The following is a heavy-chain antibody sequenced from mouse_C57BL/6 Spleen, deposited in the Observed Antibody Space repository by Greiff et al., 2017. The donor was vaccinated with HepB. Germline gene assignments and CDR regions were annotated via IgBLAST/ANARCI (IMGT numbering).Heavy chain of an antibody. CDR2: IDPSDSET. V-gene: IGHV1-52*01. Sequence: VQLQQPGAELVRPGSSVKLSCKASGYTFTSYWMHWVKQRPIQGLEWIGNIDPSDSETHYNQKFKDKATLTVDKSSSTAYMQLSSLTSEDSAVYYCARGRQLMLHNYAMDYWGQGTSVTVSS. J-gene: IGHJ4*01. CDR3: ARGRQLMLHNYAMDY. CDR1: GYTFTSYW. D-gene: IGHD3-2*02.